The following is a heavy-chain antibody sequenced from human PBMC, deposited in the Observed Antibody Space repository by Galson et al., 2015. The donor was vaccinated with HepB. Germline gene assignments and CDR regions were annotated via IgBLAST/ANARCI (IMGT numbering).Heavy chain of an antibody. D-gene: IGHD7-27*01. CDR3: ARLGPKYMYYYYYMDV. Sequence: SLRLSCAASGFTFSDYYMSWIRQAPGKGLEWVSYISSSSSYTNYADSVKGRFTISRDNAKNSLYLQMNSLRAEDTAVYYCARLGPKYMYYYYYMDVWGKGTTVTVSS. CDR1: GFTFSDYY. V-gene: IGHV3-11*06. CDR2: ISSSSSYT. J-gene: IGHJ6*03.